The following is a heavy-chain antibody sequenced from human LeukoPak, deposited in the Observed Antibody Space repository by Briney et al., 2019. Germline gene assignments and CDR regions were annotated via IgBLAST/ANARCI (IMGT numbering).Heavy chain of an antibody. V-gene: IGHV1-8*01. CDR1: GYTFTTYD. D-gene: IGHD5-18*01. Sequence: ASVKVSCKASGYTFTTYDINWVRQATGQGLDWLGWMNPNSGNTGYAQKFQGRITLTRDTSISTVYMEMSSLRSEDTAVYYCARGLGRTAMITRGGVRFDYWGQGTLVSVSS. CDR3: ARGLGRTAMITRGGVRFDY. CDR2: MNPNSGNT. J-gene: IGHJ4*02.